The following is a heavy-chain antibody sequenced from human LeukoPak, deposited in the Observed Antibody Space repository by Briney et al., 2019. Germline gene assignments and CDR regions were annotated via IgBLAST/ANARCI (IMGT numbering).Heavy chain of an antibody. CDR2: IIPILDIA. CDR1: GGTFSRYA. CDR3: ARVPKHCSGGSCYDY. Sequence: SVKVSCKASGGTFSRYAISWVRQAPGQGLEWMGRIIPILDIANYAQKFQDRVTITADKSTSTAYMELNSLRAGDTAVYYCARVPKHCSGGSCYDYWGQGTLVTVSS. J-gene: IGHJ4*02. V-gene: IGHV1-69*04. D-gene: IGHD2-15*01.